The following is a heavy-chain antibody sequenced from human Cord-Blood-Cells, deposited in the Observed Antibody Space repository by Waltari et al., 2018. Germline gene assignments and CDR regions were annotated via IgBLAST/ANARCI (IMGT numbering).Heavy chain of an antibody. V-gene: IGHV1-24*01. Sequence: ELSMHWVRQAPGKGLEWMGGFDPEDGETIYAQKFQGRVTMTEDTSTDTAYMELSSLRSEDTAVYYCATAPDGSYGRNWGQGTLVTVSS. CDR1: ELS. CDR2: FDPEDGET. D-gene: IGHD1-26*01. CDR3: ATAPDGSYGRN. J-gene: IGHJ4*02.